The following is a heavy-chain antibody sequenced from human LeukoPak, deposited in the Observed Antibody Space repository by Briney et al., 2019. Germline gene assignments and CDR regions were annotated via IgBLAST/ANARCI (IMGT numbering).Heavy chain of an antibody. CDR2: IKQDSSER. Sequence: GGSLRLSCIASGFTLGSYWMSWVRQAPGKGPEWVANIKQDSSERYYVDSVKGRFTISRDNADNSLYLQMIGLRVEDTAMYYCVRECGDSACYETFDIWGQGTLVTVSS. CDR3: VRECGDSACYETFDI. D-gene: IGHD2-21*01. V-gene: IGHV3-7*01. J-gene: IGHJ4*02. CDR1: GFTLGSYW.